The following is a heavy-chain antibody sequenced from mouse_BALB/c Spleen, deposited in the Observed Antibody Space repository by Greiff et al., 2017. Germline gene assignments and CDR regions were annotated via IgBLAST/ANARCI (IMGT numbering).Heavy chain of an antibody. CDR3: ARDLDYYCSSYAMDY. V-gene: IGHV2-9*02. J-gene: IGHJ4*01. Sequence: QVQLKQSGPGLVAPSQSLSITCTVSGFSLTSYGVHWVRQPPGKGLEWLGVIWAGGSTNYNSALMSRLSISKDNSKSQVFLKMNSLQTDDTAMYYCARDLDYYCSSYAMDYWGQGTSVTVSS. CDR2: IWAGGST. CDR1: GFSLTSYG. D-gene: IGHD1-1*01.